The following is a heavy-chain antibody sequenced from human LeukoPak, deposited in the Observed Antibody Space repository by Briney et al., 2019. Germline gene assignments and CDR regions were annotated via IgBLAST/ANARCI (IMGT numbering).Heavy chain of an antibody. Sequence: GGSLRLSCAASGFSFNSYTMSWVRQAPGKGLEWVSSITNRGSHLYYADSVKGRFTVSRGNANNSLYLQMDSLRAEDTAVYYCARLVQVAHFDYWGQGILVTVSS. CDR1: GFSFNSYT. CDR2: ITNRGSHL. V-gene: IGHV3-21*04. D-gene: IGHD2-15*01. J-gene: IGHJ4*02. CDR3: ARLVQVAHFDY.